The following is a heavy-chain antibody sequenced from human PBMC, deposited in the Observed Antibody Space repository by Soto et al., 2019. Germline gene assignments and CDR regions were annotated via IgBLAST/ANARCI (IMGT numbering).Heavy chain of an antibody. Sequence: EVQLVATGGGLIQPGGSLRLSCVASGFIVSGNYMNWVRQAPGKGLEWVSVIYSDGRTVYAASVKGRFTLSRDNSKNTLYLQINSLRAEDTAAYYCERAADVYDAFDIWGQGTKVTVSS. CDR2: IYSDGRT. J-gene: IGHJ3*02. D-gene: IGHD1-20*01. CDR1: GFIVSGNY. V-gene: IGHV3-53*02. CDR3: ERAADVYDAFDI.